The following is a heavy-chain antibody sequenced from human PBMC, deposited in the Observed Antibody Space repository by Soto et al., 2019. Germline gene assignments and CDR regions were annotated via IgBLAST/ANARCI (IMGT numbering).Heavy chain of an antibody. CDR2: ISGSGGSP. V-gene: IGHV3-23*01. CDR3: AKARCSTTNCYVPDY. J-gene: IGHJ4*02. Sequence: GGSLRLSCAASGFTFSTYTMSWVRQAPGKGLEWVSAISGSGGSPSYADSVQGRFTISRDNPKNTLYLQMNSLRVEDTAMYYCAKARCSTTNCYVPDYWCQGPLVTVSS. D-gene: IGHD2-2*01. CDR1: GFTFSTYT.